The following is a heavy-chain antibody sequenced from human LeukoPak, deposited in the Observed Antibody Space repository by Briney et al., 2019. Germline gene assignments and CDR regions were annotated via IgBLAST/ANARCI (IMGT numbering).Heavy chain of an antibody. Sequence: GGSLRLSCAASGFTFSSYWMHWVRQAPGKGLVGVSRINSDGRSTNYADSVKGRFTISRDNAKNTLYLQMNSLRAEDTAVYYCARANGWYLRNYFDYWGQGILVTVSS. CDR2: INSDGRST. V-gene: IGHV3-74*01. CDR3: ARANGWYLRNYFDY. CDR1: GFTFSSYW. J-gene: IGHJ4*02. D-gene: IGHD6-19*01.